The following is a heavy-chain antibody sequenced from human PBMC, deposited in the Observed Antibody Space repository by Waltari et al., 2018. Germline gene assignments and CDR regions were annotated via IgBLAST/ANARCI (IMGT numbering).Heavy chain of an antibody. CDR2: ISYDGSNK. CDR1: GFTFSSYG. Sequence: QVQLVESGGGVVQPGRSLRLSCAASGFTFSSYGMHWVRQAPGKGLEWVAVISYDGSNKYYADSVKVRFTISRDNSKNTLYLQMNSLRAEDTAVYYCAKDQQQLPYYFDYWGQGTLVTVSS. D-gene: IGHD6-13*01. J-gene: IGHJ4*02. CDR3: AKDQQQLPYYFDY. V-gene: IGHV3-30*18.